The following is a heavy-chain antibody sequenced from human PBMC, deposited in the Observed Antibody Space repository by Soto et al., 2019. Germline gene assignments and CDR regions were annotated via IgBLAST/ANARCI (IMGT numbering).Heavy chain of an antibody. D-gene: IGHD1-26*01. CDR1: GGSVSSGSYY. V-gene: IGHV4-61*01. CDR2: IYYSGST. CDR3: ARGSGSQNWFDP. J-gene: IGHJ5*02. Sequence: SETLSLTCTVSGGSVSSGSYYWSWIRQPPGKGLEWIGYIYYSGSTNYNPSLKSRVTISVDTSKNQFSLKLSSVTAADTAVYYCARGSGSQNWFDPWGQGTLVTVPQ.